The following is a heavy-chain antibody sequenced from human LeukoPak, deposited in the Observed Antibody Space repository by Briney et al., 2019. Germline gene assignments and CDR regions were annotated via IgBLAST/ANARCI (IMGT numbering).Heavy chain of an antibody. V-gene: IGHV3-30*04. CDR2: IAYDATHK. D-gene: IGHD1-26*01. CDR1: GFTFRNYA. CDR3: AKDPSSPGAAGADY. Sequence: GGSLRLSCAASGFTFRNYAMHWVRQAPGKGLEWAAGIAYDATHKVYADSVKGRFTISRDNSKNTVYLQMDSLTTEDTAVYYCAKDPSSPGAAGADYWGQGTLVTVSS. J-gene: IGHJ4*02.